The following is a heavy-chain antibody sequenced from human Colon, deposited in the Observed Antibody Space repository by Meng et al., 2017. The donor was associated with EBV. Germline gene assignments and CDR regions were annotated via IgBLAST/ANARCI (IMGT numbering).Heavy chain of an antibody. CDR3: ARDKSIRG. CDR1: GFPFILYS. D-gene: IGHD2/OR15-2a*01. V-gene: IGHV3-21*01. J-gene: IGHJ4*02. CDR2: ISDSGRSI. Sequence: VVLGGAGGGLAKRGGSLVLSCEASGFPFILYSMNWVRQAPGKGLEWVSSISDSGRSIYYADSVKGQFTISRDNAKNSLYLQMNSLRGEDTAVYYCARDKSIRGWGQGTLVTVSS.